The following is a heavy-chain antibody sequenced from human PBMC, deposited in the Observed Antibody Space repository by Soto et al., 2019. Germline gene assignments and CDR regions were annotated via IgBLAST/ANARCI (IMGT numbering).Heavy chain of an antibody. V-gene: IGHV3-30*03. CDR2: ISYDGINK. J-gene: IGHJ4*02. CDR3: ARDNEQWLVGTYYFDY. CDR1: GFAFSSHG. D-gene: IGHD6-19*01. Sequence: VGSLRLSCAASGFAFSSHGLHWVRQTPGKGLEWVAFISYDGINKYYAESVKGRFTISRDSSKNTLFLRMNSLRADDTAVYYCARDNEQWLVGTYYFDYWGQGTLVTVSS.